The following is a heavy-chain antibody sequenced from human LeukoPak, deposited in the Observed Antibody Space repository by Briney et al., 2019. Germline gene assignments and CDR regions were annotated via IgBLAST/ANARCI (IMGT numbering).Heavy chain of an antibody. CDR1: GFTFGDYA. CDR2: IRSKAYGGTT. V-gene: IGHV3-49*03. Sequence: GVLRLSCTASGFTFGDYAMSWFRQAPGKGLEWVGLIRSKAYGGTTEYAASVKGRFTISRDDSKSIAYLQMSSLKTEDTAVYYCIRVQWLVYALDYWGQGTLVTVSP. D-gene: IGHD6-19*01. CDR3: IRVQWLVYALDY. J-gene: IGHJ4*02.